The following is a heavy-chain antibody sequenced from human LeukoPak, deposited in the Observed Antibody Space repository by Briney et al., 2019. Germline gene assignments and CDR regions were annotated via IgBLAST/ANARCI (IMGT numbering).Heavy chain of an antibody. J-gene: IGHJ4*02. Sequence: HEAPLKISCKCSGYSFTSYWIGWVRQKPGKGLEWMGIIFPGDFDTSYSPSFQGQVTISADESISTAYLQWSSPKASDTAMYYCARRLTYDSRAYYCLDCWGQGTLVTVSS. V-gene: IGHV5-51*01. CDR2: IFPGDFDT. CDR3: ARRLTYDSRAYYCLDC. CDR1: GYSFTSYW. D-gene: IGHD3-22*01.